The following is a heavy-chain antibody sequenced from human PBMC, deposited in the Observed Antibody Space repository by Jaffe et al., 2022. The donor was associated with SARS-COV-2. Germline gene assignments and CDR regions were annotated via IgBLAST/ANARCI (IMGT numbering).Heavy chain of an antibody. CDR2: IYYSGST. J-gene: IGHJ4*02. CDR3: AREPPGPYSGSRNYFDY. Sequence: QVQLQESGPGLVKPSETLSLTCTVSGGSISSYYWSWIRQPPGKGLEWIGYIYYSGSTNYNPSLKSRVTISVDTSKNQFSLKLSSVTAADTAVYYCAREPPGPYSGSRNYFDYWGQGTLVTVSS. D-gene: IGHD1-26*01. CDR1: GGSISSYY. V-gene: IGHV4-59*01.